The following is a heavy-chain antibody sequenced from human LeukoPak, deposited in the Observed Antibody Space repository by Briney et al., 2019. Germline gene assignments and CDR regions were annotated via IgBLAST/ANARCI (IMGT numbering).Heavy chain of an antibody. Sequence: GGSLRLSCAASGFTFSSYAMSWVRQAPGKGLEWVSAISGSGGSTYYADSVKGRFTISRDNSKNTLYLQMNSPRAEDTAVYYCARGTLYYGSESYDYWGQGTLVIVSS. CDR3: ARGTLYYGSESYDY. D-gene: IGHD3-10*01. J-gene: IGHJ4*02. CDR2: ISGSGGST. CDR1: GFTFSSYA. V-gene: IGHV3-23*01.